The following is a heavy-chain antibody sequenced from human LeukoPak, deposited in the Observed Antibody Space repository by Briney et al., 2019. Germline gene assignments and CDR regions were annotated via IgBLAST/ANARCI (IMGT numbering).Heavy chain of an antibody. CDR1: GFTFSDYY. Sequence: TGGSLRLSCAASGFTFSDYYMSWIRQPPGKGLEWIGYIYYSGSTNYNPSLKSRVTISVDTSKNQFSLKLSSVTAADTAVYYCASYQYCTNGVCYRAFDYWGQGTLVTVSS. CDR3: ASYQYCTNGVCYRAFDY. V-gene: IGHV4-59*08. CDR2: IYYSGST. D-gene: IGHD2-8*01. J-gene: IGHJ4*02.